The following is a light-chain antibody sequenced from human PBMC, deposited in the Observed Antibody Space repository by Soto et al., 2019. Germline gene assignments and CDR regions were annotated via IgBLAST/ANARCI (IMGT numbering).Light chain of an antibody. CDR2: DVS. Sequence: QSALTQPASVSGSTGQSITISCTGTSSDVGGYNYVSWYQQHPGKAPKLMIYDVSNRPSGVSNRFSGSKSGNTASLTISGLQAEDEADYYCSSYTSSPSYVFGTGTKLTVL. V-gene: IGLV2-14*01. CDR1: SSDVGGYNY. CDR3: SSYTSSPSYV. J-gene: IGLJ1*01.